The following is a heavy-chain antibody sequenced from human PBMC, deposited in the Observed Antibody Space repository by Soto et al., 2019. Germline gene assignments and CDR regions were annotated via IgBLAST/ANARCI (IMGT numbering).Heavy chain of an antibody. J-gene: IGHJ3*02. Sequence: QVQQQESGPGLVKPSQTLSLTCTVSGGSISSGGYYWSWIRQHPGKGLEWIGYIYYSGSTYYNPSLKSRVTISVDTSRNQFSLKLSSVTAEDTAVYYCARESTTRDITMIVVVITEDLGGAFEIWGQGTMVTVSS. CDR3: ARESTTRDITMIVVVITEDLGGAFEI. CDR1: GGSISSGGYY. D-gene: IGHD3-22*01. V-gene: IGHV4-31*03. CDR2: IYYSGST.